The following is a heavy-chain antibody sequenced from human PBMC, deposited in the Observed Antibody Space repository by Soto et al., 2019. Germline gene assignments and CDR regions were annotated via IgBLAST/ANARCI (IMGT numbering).Heavy chain of an antibody. J-gene: IGHJ6*02. D-gene: IGHD2-15*01. CDR1: GFTFSSYW. V-gene: IGHV3-7*03. CDR2: IKQDGSEK. CDR3: ARDRIVVVVAAFYYYGMDV. Sequence: GGSLRLSCAASGFTFSSYWMSWVRQAPGKGLEWAANIKQDGSEKYYVDSVKGRFTISRDNAKNSLYLQMNSLRAEDTAVYYCARDRIVVVVAAFYYYGMDVWGQGTTVTVSS.